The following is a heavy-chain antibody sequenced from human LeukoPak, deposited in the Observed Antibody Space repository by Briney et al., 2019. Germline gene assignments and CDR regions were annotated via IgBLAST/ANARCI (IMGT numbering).Heavy chain of an antibody. J-gene: IGHJ6*02. D-gene: IGHD2-2*01. CDR1: GGSISSYY. CDR3: ARLKCFGTTCPSRYVMDV. CDR2: IYYSGST. Sequence: PSETLSLTCSVSGGSISSYYWSWIRQPPGKGLEYIGYIYYSGSTNYNPSLKSRVTISVDTSKDQFSLNLTSVTAADSAVSYCARLKCFGTTCPSRYVMDVWGQGSTVTVSS. V-gene: IGHV4-59*01.